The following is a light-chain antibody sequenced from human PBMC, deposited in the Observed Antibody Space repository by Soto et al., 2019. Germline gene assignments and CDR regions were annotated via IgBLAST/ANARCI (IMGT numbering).Light chain of an antibody. CDR1: SSDVGNYIF. J-gene: IGLJ1*01. V-gene: IGLV2-14*01. Sequence: LTQPASVSGSPGQSITISCTGTSSDVGNYIFVSWYRQHPGKAPKLMIYNINNRPSGVSNRFSGSKSGNTASLTISGLQAEDEADYYCVSYTTSASYVFGTGTKVTVL. CDR3: VSYTTSASYV. CDR2: NIN.